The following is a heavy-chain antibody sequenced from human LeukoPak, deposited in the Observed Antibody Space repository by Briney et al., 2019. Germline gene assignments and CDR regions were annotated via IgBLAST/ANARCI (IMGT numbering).Heavy chain of an antibody. CDR3: ARTVGGYYDSSGYYNDY. CDR1: GGSVSSGSYY. J-gene: IGHJ4*02. CDR2: IYYSGST. V-gene: IGHV4-61*01. D-gene: IGHD3-22*01. Sequence: SETLSLTCTASGGSVSSGSYYWSWIRQPPGKGLEWIGYIYYSGSTNYNPSLKSRVTISVDTSKNQFSLKLSSVTAADTAVYYCARTVGGYYDSSGYYNDYWGQGTLVTVSS.